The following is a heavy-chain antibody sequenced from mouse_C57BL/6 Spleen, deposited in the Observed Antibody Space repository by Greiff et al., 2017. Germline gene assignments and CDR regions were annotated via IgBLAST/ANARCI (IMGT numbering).Heavy chain of an antibody. CDR3: ARQLRLRSYAMDY. J-gene: IGHJ4*01. D-gene: IGHD3-2*02. V-gene: IGHV5-16*01. Sequence: EVKVVESEGGLVQPGSSMKLSCTASGFTFSDYYMAWVRQVPEKGLEWVANINYDGSSTYYLDSLKSRFIISRDNAKNILYLQMSSLKSEDTATYYCARQLRLRSYAMDYWGQGTSVTVSS. CDR2: INYDGSST. CDR1: GFTFSDYY.